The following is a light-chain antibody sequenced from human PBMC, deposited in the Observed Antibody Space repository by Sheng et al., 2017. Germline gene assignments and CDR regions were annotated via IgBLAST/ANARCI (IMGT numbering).Light chain of an antibody. V-gene: IGKV3-15*01. CDR3: QQYNNWPPSFT. J-gene: IGKJ3*01. CDR1: QSVSSN. Sequence: EIVMTQSPATLSVSPGERATLSCRASQSVSSNLAWYQQKPGQAPRLLIYGAPTRATGIPARFSGSGSGTEFTLTISSLQSEDFAVYYCQQYNNWPPSFTFGPGTKVDIK. CDR2: GAP.